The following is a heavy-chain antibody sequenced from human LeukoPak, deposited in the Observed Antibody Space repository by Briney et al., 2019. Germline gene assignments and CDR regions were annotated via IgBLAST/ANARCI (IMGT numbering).Heavy chain of an antibody. CDR3: ASRDSSVAGQYFDH. CDR2: IYHSGST. CDR1: GGSISRSNW. D-gene: IGHD6-19*01. J-gene: IGHJ4*02. Sequence: SETLSLTCAVSGGSISRSNWWSCVRQPPGKGLEWIGEIYHSGSTNYNPSLKSRVTISIDKSKNQFSLRLSSVTAADTAVYHCASRDSSVAGQYFDHWGQGTLVTVSS. V-gene: IGHV4-4*02.